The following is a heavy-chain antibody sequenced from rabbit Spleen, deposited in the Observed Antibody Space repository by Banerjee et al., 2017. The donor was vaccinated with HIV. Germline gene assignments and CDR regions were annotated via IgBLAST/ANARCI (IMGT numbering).Heavy chain of an antibody. CDR3: ARDLVAVIGWNFNL. D-gene: IGHD1-1*01. Sequence: QQQLEESGGGLVQPEGSLPLTCTASGFSLTTYWICWVRQAPGKGLEWIGCIYTGSSTSTYYASWAKGRFTISKTSSTTMTLQMTSLTAADTATYFCARDLVAVIGWNFNLWGPGTLVPVS. CDR1: GFSLTTYW. J-gene: IGHJ4*01. CDR2: IYTGSSTST. V-gene: IGHV1S45*01.